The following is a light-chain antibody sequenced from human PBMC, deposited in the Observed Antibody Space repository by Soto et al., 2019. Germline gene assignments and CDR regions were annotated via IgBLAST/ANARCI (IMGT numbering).Light chain of an antibody. J-gene: IGKJ4*01. Sequence: EIVLTQSPGTLSLSPGERATLSCRASQSVSSNLLAWYQEKPGQAPRLLIYGASKMDTGIPDRFSGSGSGTDFTLTISRLEAEDFAGYYSRQYGTSLGFPVGGGTKVDIK. CDR3: RQYGTSLGFP. V-gene: IGKV3-20*01. CDR2: GAS. CDR1: QSVSSNL.